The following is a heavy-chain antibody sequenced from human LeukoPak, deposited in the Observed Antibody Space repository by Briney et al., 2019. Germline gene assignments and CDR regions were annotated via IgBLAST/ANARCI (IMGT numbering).Heavy chain of an antibody. CDR3: AKDTGSSSWNYFDY. J-gene: IGHJ4*02. CDR2: ISGSGVT. V-gene: IGHV3-23*01. D-gene: IGHD6-13*01. Sequence: GGSLRLSCVVSEPAFSDYGLTWVRQAPGKRLEWVSAISGSGVTSYADSVRGRFTISRDNSKNTLYLQMTSLRAEDTAFYYCAKDTGSSSWNYFDYWGQGTLVTVSS. CDR1: EPAFSDYG.